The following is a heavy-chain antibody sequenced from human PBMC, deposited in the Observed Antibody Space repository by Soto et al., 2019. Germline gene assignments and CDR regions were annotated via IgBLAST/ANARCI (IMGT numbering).Heavy chain of an antibody. CDR1: GYTFTGYY. J-gene: IGHJ6*02. D-gene: IGHD1-1*01. Sequence: GASVKVSCKASGYTFTGYYMHWVRQAPGQGLEGMGWINRNSGGTNYAQKFQGRVTMTWDTSISTAYMELSRLRSDDTAVYYCARNWNHGWRAPYYYGMDVWGQGTTVTVSS. CDR3: ARNWNHGWRAPYYYGMDV. CDR2: INRNSGGT. V-gene: IGHV1-2*02.